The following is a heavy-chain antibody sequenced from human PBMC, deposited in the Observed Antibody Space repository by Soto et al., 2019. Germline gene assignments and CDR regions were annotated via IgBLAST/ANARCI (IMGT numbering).Heavy chain of an antibody. CDR1: GFTFSSYW. CDR2: IKQDGSEK. V-gene: IGHV3-7*03. Sequence: GGSLRLSCAASGFTFSSYWMSWVRQAPGKGLEWVANIKQDGSEKYYVDSVKGRFTISRDNAKNSLYLQMNSLRAEDTAVYYCAMMVRGSWFDPWGQGTLVTVS. D-gene: IGHD3-10*01. J-gene: IGHJ5*02. CDR3: AMMVRGSWFDP.